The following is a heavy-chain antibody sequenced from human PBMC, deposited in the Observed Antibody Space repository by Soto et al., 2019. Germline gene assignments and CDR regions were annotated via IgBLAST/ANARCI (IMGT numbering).Heavy chain of an antibody. CDR3: ARDPSVGYYYYGMDV. J-gene: IGHJ6*02. V-gene: IGHV4-4*02. Sequence: PSGTLSLTCAVSGGSISSSNWWSWVRQPPGKGLEWIGEIYHSGSTNYNPSLKSRVTISVDKSKNQFSLKLSSVTAADTAVYYCARDPSVGYYYYGMDVWVQGTTVTVSS. CDR1: GGSISSSNW. CDR2: IYHSGST. D-gene: IGHD1-26*01.